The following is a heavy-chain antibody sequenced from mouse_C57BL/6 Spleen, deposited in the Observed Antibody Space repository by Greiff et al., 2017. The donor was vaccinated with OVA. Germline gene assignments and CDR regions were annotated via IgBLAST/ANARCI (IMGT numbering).Heavy chain of an antibody. V-gene: IGHV1-72*01. D-gene: IGHD2-2*01. J-gene: IGHJ2*01. CDR3: ARSEDVYDEYYFDY. Sequence: QVQLQQPGAELVKPGASVKLSCTASGYTFTSYWMHWVQQTPGRGLEWIGRIGPNSGGTKYNEKLKSTATLTVDKPDSTAYMQLSSLTSEDSAVYYCARSEDVYDEYYFDYWGQGTTLTVSS. CDR2: IGPNSGGT. CDR1: GYTFTSYW.